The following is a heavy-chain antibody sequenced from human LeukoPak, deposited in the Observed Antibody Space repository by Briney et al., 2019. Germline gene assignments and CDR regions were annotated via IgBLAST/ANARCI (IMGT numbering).Heavy chain of an antibody. V-gene: IGHV1-2*02. Sequence: ASVKVSCKASEYTFTDYYLHWVRQAPGQGPEWMGWINPVSGGTHYVRKFQDRVTLTRDTSINTAYMELSGLRSDDTAVYCCVRANFLYCGSTSCLFDFWGQGTLVTVSS. CDR3: VRANFLYCGSTSCLFDF. CDR2: INPVSGGT. D-gene: IGHD2-2*01. J-gene: IGHJ4*02. CDR1: EYTFTDYY.